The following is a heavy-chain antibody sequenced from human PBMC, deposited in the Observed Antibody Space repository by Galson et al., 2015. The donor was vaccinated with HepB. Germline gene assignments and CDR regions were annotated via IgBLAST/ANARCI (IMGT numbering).Heavy chain of an antibody. Sequence: SVKVSCKASGYTFTSYGISWVRQAPGQGLEWMGWISAYNGNTNYAQKLQGRVTMTTDTSTSTAYMELRSLRSDDTAVYYCARDLFPYNWNYVPYWFDPWGQGTLVTVSS. CDR2: ISAYNGNT. J-gene: IGHJ5*02. D-gene: IGHD1-7*01. CDR1: GYTFTSYG. V-gene: IGHV1-18*01. CDR3: ARDLFPYNWNYVPYWFDP.